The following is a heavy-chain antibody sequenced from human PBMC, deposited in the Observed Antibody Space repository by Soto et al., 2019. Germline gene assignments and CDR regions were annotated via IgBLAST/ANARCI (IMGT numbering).Heavy chain of an antibody. V-gene: IGHV4-39*01. CDR2: IYYSGST. D-gene: IGHD3-22*01. J-gene: IGHJ4*02. CDR1: GGSISSSSYY. CDR3: ARVTGGYYDYYFDY. Sequence: SETLSLTCTVSGGSISSSSYYWGWIRQPPGKGLEWIGSIYYSGSTYYNPSLKSRVTISVDTSKNQFSLKLSSVTAADTAVYYCARVTGGYYDYYFDYWGQGTLVTVSS.